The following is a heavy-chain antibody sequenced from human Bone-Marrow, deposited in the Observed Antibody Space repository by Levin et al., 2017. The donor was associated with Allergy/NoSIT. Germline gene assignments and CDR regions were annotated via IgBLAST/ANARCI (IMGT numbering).Heavy chain of an antibody. V-gene: IGHV3-23*01. J-gene: IGHJ6*02. Sequence: PSETLSLTCAASGITFSSYAMSWVRQAPGKGLEWVSSISGGGGDTYYAKSVKGRFTMSRDNSKNTLYLQMNSLRGEDTAVYFCTKGGIEARGLVNYYGMDVWGQGTTVTVSS. CDR2: ISGGGGDT. D-gene: IGHD1-26*01. CDR1: GITFSSYA. CDR3: TKGGIEARGLVNYYGMDV.